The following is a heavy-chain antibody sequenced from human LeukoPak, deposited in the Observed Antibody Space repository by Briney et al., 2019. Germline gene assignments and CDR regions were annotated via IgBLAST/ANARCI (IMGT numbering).Heavy chain of an antibody. CDR1: GYRFTDYW. CDR2: IYPGDSDS. V-gene: IGHV5-51*01. Sequence: GESLKISCKGSGYRFTDYWIAWVRQMPGKGLEWMGLIYPGDSDSRYSPSFQGQVTFSADKSISTAYLQWSSLKASDTAMYYCARRSYCYSTSCYGYWFDSWGQGTLVTVSS. D-gene: IGHD2-2*01. J-gene: IGHJ5*01. CDR3: ARRSYCYSTSCYGYWFDS.